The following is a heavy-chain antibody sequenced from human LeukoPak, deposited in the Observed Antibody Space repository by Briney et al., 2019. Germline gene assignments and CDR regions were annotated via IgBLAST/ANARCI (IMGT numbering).Heavy chain of an antibody. D-gene: IGHD2-8*01. V-gene: IGHV4-39*01. CDR2: IYYSGST. Sequence: SETLSLTCTVSGGSINGNDYYWGWIRQPPGKGLERIGRIYYSGSTYYNPSLKSRVTISVDTSKNQFFLRLSSVTAADTAMYYCARTNYYFYYMDVWGRGTTVTVSS. J-gene: IGHJ6*03. CDR1: GGSINGNDYY. CDR3: ARTNYYFYYMDV.